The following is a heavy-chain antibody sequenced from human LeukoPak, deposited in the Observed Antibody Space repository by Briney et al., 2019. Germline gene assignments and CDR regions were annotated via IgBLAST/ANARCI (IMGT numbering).Heavy chain of an antibody. D-gene: IGHD4-11*01. CDR1: GYSLNAYY. J-gene: IGHJ4*02. Sequence: ASVKVSCKASGYSLNAYYMHWLRQAPGQGLEWMGWINHSSGGTKYAQKIQGRVTMARDTSISTTDMELSRLTSDDTAVYYCARGLGLDYWGQGTLVTVSS. V-gene: IGHV1-2*02. CDR2: INHSSGGT. CDR3: ARGLGLDY.